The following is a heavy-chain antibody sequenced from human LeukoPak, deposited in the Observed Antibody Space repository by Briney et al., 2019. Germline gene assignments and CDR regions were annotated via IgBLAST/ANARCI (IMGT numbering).Heavy chain of an antibody. Sequence: PGGSLRLSCAASGFTFSNYWMNWVRQAPGKGLEWVANIKQDGNEKYYVDSGKGRFTISRDNAKNSLYLQMNSLRVEDTAVYYCAKPITVSGATDGFDIWGQGTMVTVSS. J-gene: IGHJ3*02. D-gene: IGHD3-3*01. CDR2: IKQDGNEK. CDR1: GFTFSNYW. CDR3: AKPITVSGATDGFDI. V-gene: IGHV3-7*01.